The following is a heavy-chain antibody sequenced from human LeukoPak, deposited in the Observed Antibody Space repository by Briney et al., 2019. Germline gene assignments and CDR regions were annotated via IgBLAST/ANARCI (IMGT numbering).Heavy chain of an antibody. V-gene: IGHV3-21*04. Sequence: GGSLRLSCVASEFTFRNYSLNWDRQAPGKGLEWVSSISSSSSYKYYVDSVKGRFTISRDNAKKSLWLQMNSLRAEDTAVYYCARSPPYYDILTGYYYGMDVWGQGTTVTVSS. J-gene: IGHJ6*02. CDR1: EFTFRNYS. D-gene: IGHD3-9*01. CDR3: ARSPPYYDILTGYYYGMDV. CDR2: ISSSSSYK.